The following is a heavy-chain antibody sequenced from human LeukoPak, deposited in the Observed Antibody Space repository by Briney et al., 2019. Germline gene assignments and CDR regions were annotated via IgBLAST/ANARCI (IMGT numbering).Heavy chain of an antibody. CDR2: IYSSGST. J-gene: IGHJ4*02. CDR1: GFSVSDNY. D-gene: IGHD2-21*02. Sequence: GGSLRLSCAASGFSVSDNYMYWVRQAPGKGLKWVSVIYSSGSTYYADFVKGRFTISRDISKNTLYLQMNSLRPEDTAVYYCARGDCGGDCYVLDYWGQGTLVTASS. CDR3: ARGDCGGDCYVLDY. V-gene: IGHV3-66*02.